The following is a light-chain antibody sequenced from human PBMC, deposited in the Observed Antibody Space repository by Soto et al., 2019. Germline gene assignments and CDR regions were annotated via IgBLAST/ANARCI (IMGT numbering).Light chain of an antibody. CDR3: QQYDSYSWT. CDR2: DAS. CDR1: QSISTW. J-gene: IGKJ1*01. V-gene: IGKV1-5*01. Sequence: DIPMTQSPSTLSASVGDTVTITCRASQSISTWLAWYQQKPGKAPKVLIYDASRLESGVPSRFSGSGSGTEFTLTISSLQPDDFATYYCQQYDSYSWTFGQGTKVEI.